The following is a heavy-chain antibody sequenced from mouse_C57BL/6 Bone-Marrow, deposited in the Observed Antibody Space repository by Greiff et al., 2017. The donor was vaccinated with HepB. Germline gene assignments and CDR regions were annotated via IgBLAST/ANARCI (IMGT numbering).Heavy chain of an antibody. CDR1: GFNIKDDY. Sequence: EVKLQESGAELVRPGASVKLSCTASGFNIKDDYMHWVKQRPEQGLEWIGWIDPENGDTEYASKFQGKATITADTSSNTAYLQLSSLTSEDTAVYYCTTPLWFHWYFDVWGTGTTVTVSS. V-gene: IGHV14-4*01. CDR3: TTPLWFHWYFDV. CDR2: IDPENGDT. D-gene: IGHD2-2*01. J-gene: IGHJ1*03.